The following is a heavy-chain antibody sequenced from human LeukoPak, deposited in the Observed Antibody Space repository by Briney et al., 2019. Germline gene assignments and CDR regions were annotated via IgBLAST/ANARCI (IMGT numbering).Heavy chain of an antibody. CDR1: GDSVSSNSAA. CDR2: TYYKSKRYN. V-gene: IGHV6-1*01. D-gene: IGHD4-17*01. CDR3: ARARDYGDISFDY. Sequence: SQTLSLTCAISGDSVSSNSAAWNWIRQSPSRGLEWLGRTYYKSKRYNNYAVSVKSRISINPDTSKNQFSLQLNSGTPEDTAVYFCARARDYGDISFDYWGQGTLVTVSS. J-gene: IGHJ4*02.